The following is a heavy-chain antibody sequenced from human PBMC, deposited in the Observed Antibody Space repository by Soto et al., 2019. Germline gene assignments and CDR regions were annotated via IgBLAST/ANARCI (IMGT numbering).Heavy chain of an antibody. Sequence: SGPTLVNPTQTLTLTCTFSGFSLSTSGVGVGWNRQPPGKALEWLALIYWDYDKRYSPSLKSRLTITKYTSKNQVVFTMTNMDPVDTATYYCAHAHSSSWPFDYWGQGTLVTVSS. CDR3: AHAHSSSWPFDY. J-gene: IGHJ4*02. D-gene: IGHD6-13*01. CDR1: GFSLSTSGVG. V-gene: IGHV2-5*02. CDR2: IYWDYDK.